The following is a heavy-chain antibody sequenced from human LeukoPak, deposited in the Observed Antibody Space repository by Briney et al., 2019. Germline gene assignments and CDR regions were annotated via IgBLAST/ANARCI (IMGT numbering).Heavy chain of an antibody. D-gene: IGHD3-22*01. J-gene: IGHJ4*02. V-gene: IGHV1-69*04. CDR3: ARRRYDIIGYYSTFYHVDY. CDR1: GYTFTRYA. CDR2: IIPNIGIA. Sequence: GASVKVSCKASGYTFTRYAISWVRQATGQGLEWMGRIIPNIGIADYAQKFQGRVTITADKSTSTAYMELSSLRSEDTAVYYCARRRYDIIGYYSTFYHVDYWRQATMV.